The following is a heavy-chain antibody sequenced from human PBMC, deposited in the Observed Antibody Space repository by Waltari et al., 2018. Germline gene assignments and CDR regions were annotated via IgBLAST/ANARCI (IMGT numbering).Heavy chain of an antibody. J-gene: IGHJ3*02. CDR2: MNPNSGNT. D-gene: IGHD4-17*01. CDR3: ARPGDYGAFDI. CDR1: GDTFTNYG. V-gene: IGHV1-8*01. Sequence: QVQLVQSGAEVKNPGASVKVSCKASGDTFTNYGLSWVRQAPGQGLEWMGWMNPNSGNTGYAQKFQGRVTMTRNTSISTAYMELSSLRSEDTAVYYCARPGDYGAFDIWGQGTMVTVSS.